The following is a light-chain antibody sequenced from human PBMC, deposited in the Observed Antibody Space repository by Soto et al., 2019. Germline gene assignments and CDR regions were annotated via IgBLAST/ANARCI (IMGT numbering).Light chain of an antibody. CDR3: QQYNNWWT. V-gene: IGKV3-15*01. CDR2: GAS. CDR1: QSVISSY. J-gene: IGKJ1*01. Sequence: EIVLTQSPGTLSLSPGERATLSCRASQSVISSYLAWYQQRPGQAPRLLIYGASTRATGIPARFSGSGSGTEFTLTISSLQSEDFAVYYCQQYNNWWTFGQGTKVDNK.